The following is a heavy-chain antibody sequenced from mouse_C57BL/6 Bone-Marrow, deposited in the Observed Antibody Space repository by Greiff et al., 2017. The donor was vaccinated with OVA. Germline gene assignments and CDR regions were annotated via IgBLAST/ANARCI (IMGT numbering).Heavy chain of an antibody. Sequence: EVQRVESGGGLVKPGGSLKLSCAASGFTFSSYAMSWVRQTPEKRLEWVATISDGGSYTYYPDNVKGRFTISRDNAKNNLYLQMSHLKSEDTAMYYCARALDSSGYWYFDYWGQGTTLTVSS. V-gene: IGHV5-4*01. CDR3: ARALDSSGYWYFDY. J-gene: IGHJ2*01. D-gene: IGHD3-2*02. CDR2: ISDGGSYT. CDR1: GFTFSSYA.